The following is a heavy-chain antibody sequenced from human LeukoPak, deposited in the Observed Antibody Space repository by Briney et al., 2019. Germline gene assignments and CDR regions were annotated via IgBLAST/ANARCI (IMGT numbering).Heavy chain of an antibody. Sequence: ASVKVSCKASGYTFTSYDINWVRQATGQGLEWMGWMNPNSGNTGYAQKFQGRVTITRNTSISTAYMELSSLRSEDTAVYYCARDELLPGYVDYWGQGTLVTVS. D-gene: IGHD2-15*01. CDR1: GYTFTSYD. V-gene: IGHV1-8*03. CDR3: ARDELLPGYVDY. J-gene: IGHJ4*02. CDR2: MNPNSGNT.